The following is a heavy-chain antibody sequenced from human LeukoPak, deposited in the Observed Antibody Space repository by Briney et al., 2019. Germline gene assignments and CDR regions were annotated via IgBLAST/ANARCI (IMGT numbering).Heavy chain of an antibody. CDR1: GGTFSSYG. Sequence: ASVKVSCKASGGTFSSYGISWVRQAPGQGLEWMAIINPSGGSTSYAQKFQGRVTMTRDTSTSTVYMELSSLRSEDTAVYYCARDGAGGYSGYDPTYPIDYWGQETLVTVSS. D-gene: IGHD5-12*01. CDR3: ARDGAGGYSGYDPTYPIDY. V-gene: IGHV1-46*01. CDR2: INPSGGST. J-gene: IGHJ4*02.